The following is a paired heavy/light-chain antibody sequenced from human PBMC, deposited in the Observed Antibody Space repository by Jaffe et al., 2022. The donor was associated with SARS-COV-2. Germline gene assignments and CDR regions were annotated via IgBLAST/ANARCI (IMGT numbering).Light chain of an antibody. CDR1: SSDVGGYNY. Sequence: QSALTQPPSASGSPGQSVTISCTGTSSDVGGYNYVSWYQQHPGKAPKVLIYEVSKRPSGVPDRFSGSKSGNTASLTVSGLQAEDEADYYCSSYAGALYVFGTGTKVTVL. CDR2: EVS. CDR3: SSYAGALYV. V-gene: IGLV2-8*01. J-gene: IGLJ1*01.
Heavy chain of an antibody. V-gene: IGHV4-4*02. CDR2: MYHSGLT. Sequence: QVQLQESGPGLVKPSGTLSLTCAVSGGSISSNNWWSWVRQPPGKGLEWIGEMYHSGLTKYNPSLESRVTISVDKSQNQFSLNLSSVTAADTAVYYCAATSWYRIDYWGQGTLVTVSS. J-gene: IGHJ4*02. D-gene: IGHD6-13*01. CDR1: GGSISSNNW. CDR3: AATSWYRIDY.